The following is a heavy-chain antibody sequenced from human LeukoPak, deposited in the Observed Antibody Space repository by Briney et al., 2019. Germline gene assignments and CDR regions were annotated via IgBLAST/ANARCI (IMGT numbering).Heavy chain of an antibody. J-gene: IGHJ4*02. D-gene: IGHD3-10*01. Sequence: ASVKVSCKASGYTFTGYYMHWVRQAPGQGLEWMGWINPNSGGTNYAQKFQGRVTTTRDTSIRTAYMELSRLRSDDTAVYYCAREYGSGSDYWGQGTLVTVSS. V-gene: IGHV1-2*02. CDR2: INPNSGGT. CDR1: GYTFTGYY. CDR3: AREYGSGSDY.